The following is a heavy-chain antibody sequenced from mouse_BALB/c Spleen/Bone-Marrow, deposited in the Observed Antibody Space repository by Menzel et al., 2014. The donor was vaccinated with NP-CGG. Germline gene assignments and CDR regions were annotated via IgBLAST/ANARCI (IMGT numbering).Heavy chain of an antibody. CDR3: TLLSPMDY. Sequence: LQQSGAELVRPGASVKLSCKASGYTFTSYWINWVKQRPGQGLEWIGNIYPSDSYTNYNQKFKDKATLTVDKSSSTAYMQLSSPTSEDSAVYYCTLLSPMDYWGQGTSVTVSS. J-gene: IGHJ4*01. V-gene: IGHV1-69*02. CDR1: GYTFTSYW. D-gene: IGHD2-1*01. CDR2: IYPSDSYT.